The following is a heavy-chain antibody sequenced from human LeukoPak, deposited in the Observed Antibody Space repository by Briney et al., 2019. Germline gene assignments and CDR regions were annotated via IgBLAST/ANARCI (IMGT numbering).Heavy chain of an antibody. CDR2: MNPNSGNT. Sequence: VASVKVSCKASGYTFTSYDINWVRQATGQGLEWMGWMNPNSGNTGYAQKFQGRVTMTRNTSISTAYMELSSLRSEDTAVYYCARGGSSWYWFDPWGQGTLVTVSS. D-gene: IGHD6-13*01. V-gene: IGHV1-8*01. CDR3: ARGGSSWYWFDP. J-gene: IGHJ5*02. CDR1: GYTFTSYD.